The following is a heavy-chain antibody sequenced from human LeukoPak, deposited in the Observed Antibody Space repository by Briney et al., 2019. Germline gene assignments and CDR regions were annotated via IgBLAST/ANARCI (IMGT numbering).Heavy chain of an antibody. V-gene: IGHV3-53*01. J-gene: IGHJ4*02. D-gene: IGHD4-17*01. CDR3: ARDYGDYVLNY. Sequence: PGGSLRLSCAASGFTVSSNYMSWVRQAPGKGLEWVSVIYSGGSTYYADSVKGRFTISRDNAKNSLYLQMNSLRAEDTAVYYCARDYGDYVLNYWGQGTLVTVSS. CDR1: GFTVSSNY. CDR2: IYSGGST.